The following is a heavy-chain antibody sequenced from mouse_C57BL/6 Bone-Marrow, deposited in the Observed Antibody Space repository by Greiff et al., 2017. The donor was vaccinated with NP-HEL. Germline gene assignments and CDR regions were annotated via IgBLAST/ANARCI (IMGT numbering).Heavy chain of an antibody. D-gene: IGHD2-2*01. V-gene: IGHV5-17*01. CDR3: AREGVTPHWYFDV. CDR1: GFTFSDYG. J-gene: IGHJ1*03. Sequence: EVQLQESGGGLVKPGGSLKLSCAASGFTFSDYGMHWVRQAPEKGLEWVAYISSGSSTIYYADTVKGRFTISRDNAKNTLFLQMTSLRSEDTAMYYCAREGVTPHWYFDVWGTGTTVTVSS. CDR2: ISSGSSTI.